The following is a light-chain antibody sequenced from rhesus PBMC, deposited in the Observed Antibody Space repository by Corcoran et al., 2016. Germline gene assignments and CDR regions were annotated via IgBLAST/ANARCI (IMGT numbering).Light chain of an antibody. J-gene: IGKJ1*01. CDR3: LQHKSYPRT. CDR2: TAS. Sequence: GDTVTITCRASQDISRYLNWYQQKPGKAPKLLIYTASNLETGVPSRFSGSGSGTEFTPTIRNLQPEDFAAYYCLQHKSYPRTFGQGTKVDIK. V-gene: IGKV1-28*01. CDR1: QDISRY.